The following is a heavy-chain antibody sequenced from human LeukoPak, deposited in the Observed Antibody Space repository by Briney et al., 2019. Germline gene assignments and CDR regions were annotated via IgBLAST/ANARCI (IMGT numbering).Heavy chain of an antibody. Sequence: SETLSLTCTVSGGSISSYYWSWIRQPPGKGLEWIWYIYYSGSTNYNPSLKSRVTISVDTSKNQFSLKLSSVTAADTAVYYCARHYLSSSWSFYFDYWGQGTLVTVSS. V-gene: IGHV4-59*08. CDR1: GGSISSYY. CDR2: IYYSGST. CDR3: ARHYLSSSWSFYFDY. J-gene: IGHJ4*02. D-gene: IGHD6-13*01.